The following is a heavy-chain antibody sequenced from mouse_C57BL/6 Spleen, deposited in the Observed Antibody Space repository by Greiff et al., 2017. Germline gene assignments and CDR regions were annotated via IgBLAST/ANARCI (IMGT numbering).Heavy chain of an antibody. Sequence: QVQLQQPGAELVRPGSSVKLSCKASGYTFTSYWMHWVKQRPIQGLEWIGNIDPSDSETHYNQKFKDKATLTVDKSSNTAYMQLNSLTSEDSAVYYCASHHYYGSSDGYFDVWGTGTTVTVSS. J-gene: IGHJ1*03. CDR2: IDPSDSET. CDR3: ASHHYYGSSDGYFDV. CDR1: GYTFTSYW. V-gene: IGHV1-52*01. D-gene: IGHD1-1*01.